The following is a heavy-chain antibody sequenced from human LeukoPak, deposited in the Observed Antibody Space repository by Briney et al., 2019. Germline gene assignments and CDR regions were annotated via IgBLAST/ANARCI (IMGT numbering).Heavy chain of an antibody. J-gene: IGHJ5*02. Sequence: ASVKVSCKASGYTFTSYDINWVRQATGQGLEWMGWMNLNSGNTGYAQKFQGRVTITRNTSISTAYMELSGLRSEDTAVYYCAREGYSSSSGPRPNWFDPWGQGTLVTVSS. CDR2: MNLNSGNT. CDR1: GYTFTSYD. CDR3: AREGYSSSSGPRPNWFDP. D-gene: IGHD6-6*01. V-gene: IGHV1-8*03.